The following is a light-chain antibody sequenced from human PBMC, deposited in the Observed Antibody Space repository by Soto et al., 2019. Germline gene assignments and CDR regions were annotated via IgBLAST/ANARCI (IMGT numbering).Light chain of an antibody. CDR1: QSESSSY. Sequence: EIVLTQSPGTLSLTPVERATLSCRASQSESSSYLAWYQQKPGQAPRLLIYGASRRPTGIPDRFSGSRSGTDFTHTIGRLEPEDFAVEYCQQLGSSPELTFGGGTKVEIK. CDR2: GAS. V-gene: IGKV3-20*01. CDR3: QQLGSSPELT. J-gene: IGKJ4*01.